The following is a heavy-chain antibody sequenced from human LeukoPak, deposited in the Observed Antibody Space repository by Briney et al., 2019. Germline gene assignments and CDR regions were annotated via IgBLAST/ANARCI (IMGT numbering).Heavy chain of an antibody. J-gene: IGHJ3*02. Sequence: GGSLRLSCAASGFTFSSYAMSCVRQAPGKGLEWVSAISGSGGSTYYADSVKGRFTISRDNSKNTLYLQMNSLRAEDTAVYYCAKDLGYYDSSGYYSDAFDIWGQGTMLTVSS. CDR3: AKDLGYYDSSGYYSDAFDI. D-gene: IGHD3-22*01. V-gene: IGHV3-23*01. CDR1: GFTFSSYA. CDR2: ISGSGGST.